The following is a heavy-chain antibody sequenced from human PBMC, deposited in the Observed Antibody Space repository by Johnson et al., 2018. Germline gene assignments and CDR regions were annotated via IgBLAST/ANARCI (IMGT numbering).Heavy chain of an antibody. J-gene: IGHJ4*01. V-gene: IGHV3-13*01. CDR1: GFTFSSYD. D-gene: IGHD6-19*01. CDR2: TGTAGDT. CDR3: ARAATSSGGTLCDY. Sequence: VQLVESGGGLVQPGGSLRLSCAASGFTFSSYDMHWLRQTTGNSLEWVSGTGTAGDTYYLGSVKGRFTISRENAKDSLYLQLNSLRAGETAVYYGARAATSSGGTLCDYWGQGALVTVSS.